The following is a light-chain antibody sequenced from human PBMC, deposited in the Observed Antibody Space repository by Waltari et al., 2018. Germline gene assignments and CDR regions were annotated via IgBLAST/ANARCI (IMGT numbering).Light chain of an antibody. Sequence: SYELTQPPSVSVSPGQTARITCSGDALPKQFAFWYQQKSGQAPVVVIYKDTERPSGIPDRMSGTSSGTTVTLTSSGAQAEDEADYYCQSGDSSGGGVFGGGTKLTVL. CDR3: QSGDSSGGGV. V-gene: IGLV3-25*03. CDR2: KDT. CDR1: ALPKQF. J-gene: IGLJ2*01.